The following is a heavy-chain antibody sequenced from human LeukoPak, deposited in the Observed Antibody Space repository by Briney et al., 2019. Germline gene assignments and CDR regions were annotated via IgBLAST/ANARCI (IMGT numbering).Heavy chain of an antibody. V-gene: IGHV4-61*02. D-gene: IGHD4-11*01. Sequence: PSETLSLTCTVSGGSISSSSYYWSWIRQPAGKGLEWIGRIYTSGSTNYNPSLKSRVTISVDTSKNQFSLKLSSVTAADTAVYYCAAMTTVTTLGLDVWGKGTTVTVSS. CDR2: IYTSGST. CDR1: GGSISSSSYY. CDR3: AAMTTVTTLGLDV. J-gene: IGHJ6*04.